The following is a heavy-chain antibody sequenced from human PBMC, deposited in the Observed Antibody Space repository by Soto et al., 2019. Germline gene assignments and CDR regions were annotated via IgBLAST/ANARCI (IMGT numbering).Heavy chain of an antibody. CDR1: GYTFTGYY. Sequence: ASVKVSCKASGYTFTGYYMHWVRQAPGQGLEWMGWINPNSGGTNYAQKFQGRVTMTRDTSISTAYMELSRLRSDDTAVYYCARDYSPEYYDILTGSLAFDYWGQGTLVTVS. J-gene: IGHJ4*02. D-gene: IGHD3-9*01. V-gene: IGHV1-2*02. CDR2: INPNSGGT. CDR3: ARDYSPEYYDILTGSLAFDY.